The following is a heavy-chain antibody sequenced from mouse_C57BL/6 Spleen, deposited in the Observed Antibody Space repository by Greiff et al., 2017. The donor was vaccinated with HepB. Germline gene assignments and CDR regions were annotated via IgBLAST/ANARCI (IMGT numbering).Heavy chain of an antibody. CDR1: GFNIKDDY. CDR3: TPYSKGAMDY. V-gene: IGHV14-4*01. D-gene: IGHD2-5*01. J-gene: IGHJ4*01. CDR2: IDPENGDT. Sequence: EVQLQQSGAELVRPGASVKLSCTASGFNIKDDYMHWVKQRPEQGLEWIGWIDPENGDTEYASKFQGKATITADTSSNTAYLQLSSLTSEDTADYYCTPYSKGAMDYWGQGTSVTVSS.